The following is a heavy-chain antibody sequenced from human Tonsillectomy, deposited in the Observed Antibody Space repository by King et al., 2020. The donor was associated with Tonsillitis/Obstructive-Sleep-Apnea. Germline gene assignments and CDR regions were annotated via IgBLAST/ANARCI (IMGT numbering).Heavy chain of an antibody. CDR1: GGSISTYY. CDR3: ARENEVVGATGAFDI. D-gene: IGHD1-26*01. Sequence: QLQESGPGLVKPSETLSLTCTVSGGSISTYYWSWIRQPPGKGLEWIGYIYYSGSTNYNPSLKSRVTISVDTSKNQFSLKLSSVTAADTAVYYCARENEVVGATGAFDIWGQGTMVTVSS. CDR2: IYYSGST. J-gene: IGHJ3*02. V-gene: IGHV4-59*01.